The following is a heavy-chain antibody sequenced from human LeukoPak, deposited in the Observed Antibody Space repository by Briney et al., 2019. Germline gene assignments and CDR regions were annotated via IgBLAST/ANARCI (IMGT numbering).Heavy chain of an antibody. CDR2: ISAYNGNT. J-gene: IGHJ6*03. Sequence: GASVKVSCKASGYTFTSYGISWVRQAPGQGLEWMGWISAYNGNTNYAQKLQGRVTMTTDTSTSTAYMELRSLRSDDTAVYYCARAIRYSSSWHHAAYYYNYMDVWGKGTTVTVSS. CDR3: ARAIRYSSSWHHAAYYYNYMDV. V-gene: IGHV1-18*01. D-gene: IGHD6-13*01. CDR1: GYTFTSYG.